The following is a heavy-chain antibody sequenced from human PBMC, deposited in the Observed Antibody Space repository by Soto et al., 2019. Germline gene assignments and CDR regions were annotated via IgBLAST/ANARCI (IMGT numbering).Heavy chain of an antibody. Sequence: SETVSLTCTVSGGSISSGDYYWSWIRQPPGKGLEWIGYIYYSGSTYYNPSLKSRVTISVDTSKNQFSLKLSSVTAADTAVYYCARVRDENYFDYWGQGTLVTVSS. CDR1: GGSISSGDYY. CDR3: ARVRDENYFDY. CDR2: IYYSGST. J-gene: IGHJ4*02. V-gene: IGHV4-30-4*01.